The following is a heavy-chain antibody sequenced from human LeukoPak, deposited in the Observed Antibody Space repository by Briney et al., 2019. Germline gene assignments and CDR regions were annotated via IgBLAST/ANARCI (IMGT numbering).Heavy chain of an antibody. CDR2: INPNSGGT. CDR1: GYTFTGYY. J-gene: IGHJ4*02. V-gene: IGHV1-2*02. Sequence: ASVKVSCKASGYTFTGYYMHWVRQAPGQGLEWMGWINPNSGGTNYAQKFQGRVIMIRDTSISTAYMELSSLRSEDTAVYYCATVRGWQWLHFDYWGQGTLVTVSS. CDR3: ATVRGWQWLHFDY. D-gene: IGHD6-19*01.